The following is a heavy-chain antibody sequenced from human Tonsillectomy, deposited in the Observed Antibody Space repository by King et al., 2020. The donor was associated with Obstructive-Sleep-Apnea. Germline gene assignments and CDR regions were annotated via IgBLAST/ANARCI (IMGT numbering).Heavy chain of an antibody. Sequence: PLQESGPGLVKPSETLSLTCTVSGGSISSNTYYWGWIRQPPGKGLEWIGSIYYSGSTYYNPSLKSRVTISVDTSKNQFSLKLTSVTAAVTAVYYCARDLNVWFGEFHEPPWGQGTLVTVSS. V-gene: IGHV4-39*07. CDR2: IYYSGST. D-gene: IGHD3-10*01. J-gene: IGHJ5*02. CDR3: ARDLNVWFGEFHEPP. CDR1: GGSISSNTYY.